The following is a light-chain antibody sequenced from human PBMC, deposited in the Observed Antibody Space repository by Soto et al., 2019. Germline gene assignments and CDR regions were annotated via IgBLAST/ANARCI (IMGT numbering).Light chain of an antibody. CDR1: SSDVGGYNY. J-gene: IGLJ2*01. Sequence: QSVLTQPPSASGSPGQSVTISYTGTSSDVGGYNYVSWYQQHPGKAPKLMIYEVSKRPSGVPDRFSGSKSGNTASLTVSGLQAEDEADYYCSSYAGSNNLVFXGGTQMTVL. CDR2: EVS. CDR3: SSYAGSNNLV. V-gene: IGLV2-8*01.